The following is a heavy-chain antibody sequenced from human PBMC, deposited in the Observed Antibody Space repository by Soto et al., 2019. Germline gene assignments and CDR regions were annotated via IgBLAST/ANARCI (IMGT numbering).Heavy chain of an antibody. J-gene: IGHJ6*02. D-gene: IGHD6-6*01. CDR3: ARDSIGGYYYYGMDV. CDR1: GFTFSSYE. CDR2: ISNSGSTI. Sequence: GGSLRLSCAASGFTFSSYEMNWVRQAPGKGLEWVSYISNSGSTIYYADSVKGQFTISRDNAKSSLYLQMNSLRAEDTAVYYCARDSIGGYYYYGMDVWGQGTTVTVSS. V-gene: IGHV3-48*03.